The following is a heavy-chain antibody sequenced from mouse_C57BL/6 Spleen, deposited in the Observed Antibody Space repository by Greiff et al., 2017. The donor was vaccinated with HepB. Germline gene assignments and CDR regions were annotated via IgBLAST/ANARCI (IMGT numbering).Heavy chain of an antibody. CDR2: ISYDGSN. J-gene: IGHJ1*03. Sequence: EVKLQESGPGLVKPSQSLSLTCSVTGYSITSGYYWNWIRQFPGNKLEWMGYISYDGSNNYNPSLKNRISITRDTSTNQFFLKLNSVTTEDTATYYCARASYFDVWGTGTTVTVSS. D-gene: IGHD6-1*01. CDR1: GYSITSGYY. V-gene: IGHV3-6*01. CDR3: ARASYFDV.